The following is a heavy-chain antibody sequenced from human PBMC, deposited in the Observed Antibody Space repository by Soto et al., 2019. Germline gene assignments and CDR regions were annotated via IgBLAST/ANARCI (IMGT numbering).Heavy chain of an antibody. Sequence: EVLLVESGGGLVKPGGSLRLSCAASGFTFSSYSMNWVRQAPGKGLEWVSSISSGSSYIFYADSVKGRFTISRDNAKNTLFLQMHSLRAEDPAVYYCAKNYNYDNPGYAFDIWGQGTMVTVSS. J-gene: IGHJ3*02. CDR3: AKNYNYDNPGYAFDI. V-gene: IGHV3-21*01. CDR1: GFTFSSYS. D-gene: IGHD3-22*01. CDR2: ISSGSSYI.